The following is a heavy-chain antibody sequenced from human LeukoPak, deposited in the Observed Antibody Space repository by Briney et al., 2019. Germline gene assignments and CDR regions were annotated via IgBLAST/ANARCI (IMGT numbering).Heavy chain of an antibody. Sequence: QPGGPLRLSCAASGFSYNNYAMSWVRQAPGKGLEGVAVISYDGSNKYYAESVKGRFTISRDNSKNTLYLQMNSLRAEDTAVYYCAKSREEQWLVRGWYFDLWGRGTLVTVSS. D-gene: IGHD6-19*01. V-gene: IGHV3-30*18. J-gene: IGHJ2*01. CDR3: AKSREEQWLVRGWYFDL. CDR1: GFSYNNYA. CDR2: ISYDGSNK.